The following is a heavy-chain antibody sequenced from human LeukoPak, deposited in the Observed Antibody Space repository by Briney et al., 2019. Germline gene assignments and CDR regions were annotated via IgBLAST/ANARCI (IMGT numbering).Heavy chain of an antibody. CDR3: ARLTDY. CDR1: EFTFSSSS. Sequence: GGSLRLSCAASEFTFSSSSMNWVRQAPGKGLEWVSFISTSGTIYYADSVKGRFTISRDNAKNSLYLQMNSLRAEDTAVYYCARLTDYWGQGTLVTVSS. V-gene: IGHV3-48*01. CDR2: ISTSGTI. J-gene: IGHJ4*02.